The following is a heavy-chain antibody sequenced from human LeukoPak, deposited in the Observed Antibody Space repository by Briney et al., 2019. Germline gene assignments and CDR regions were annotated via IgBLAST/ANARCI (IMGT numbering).Heavy chain of an antibody. D-gene: IGHD3-22*01. Sequence: GGSLRLSCAASGFIFSSYAMIWVRQAPGKGLEWVSAITGSSESTFYTDSAQGRFTISRDNAKNTLYLQMNSLRAEDTAVYYCASRIPYDSSSYWGQGTLVTVSS. CDR1: GFIFSSYA. CDR3: ASRIPYDSSSY. J-gene: IGHJ4*02. CDR2: ITGSSEST. V-gene: IGHV3-23*01.